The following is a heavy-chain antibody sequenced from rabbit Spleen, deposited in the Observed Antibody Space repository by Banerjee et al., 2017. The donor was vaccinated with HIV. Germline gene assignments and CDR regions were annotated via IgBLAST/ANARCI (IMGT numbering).Heavy chain of an antibody. Sequence: QEQLVESGGGLVRPGASLTLTCTASGIDFTSNYMVCWVRQAPGKGLEWIACNVHEDTRTYHASWVNGRFTISSDNAQNTVDLQMNSLTAADTATYFCARDTSSSFSSYGMDLWGQGTLV. D-gene: IGHD1-1*01. J-gene: IGHJ6*01. V-gene: IGHV1S47*01. CDR1: GIDFTSNY. CDR2: NVHEDTRT. CDR3: ARDTSSSFSSYGMDL.